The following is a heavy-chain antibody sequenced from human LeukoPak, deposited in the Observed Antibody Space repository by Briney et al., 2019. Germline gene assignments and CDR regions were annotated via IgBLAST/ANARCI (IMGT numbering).Heavy chain of an antibody. D-gene: IGHD4-23*01. Sequence: SETLSLTCTVSGGATSSSNYYWAWIRQPPGKGLEWMGSIFYSGTTHYNPSLKSRVTISVDTSKNQFSLKLSSVAAADTAVYYCARLSNYGGHSGDGYWGQGTLVTVSS. CDR1: GGATSSSNYY. V-gene: IGHV4-39*01. J-gene: IGHJ4*02. CDR3: ARLSNYGGHSGDGY. CDR2: IFYSGTT.